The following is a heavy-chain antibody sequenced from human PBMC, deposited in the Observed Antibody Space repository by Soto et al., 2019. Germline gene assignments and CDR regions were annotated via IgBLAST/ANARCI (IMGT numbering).Heavy chain of an antibody. D-gene: IGHD6-19*01. Sequence: GASVKVSCKASGYTFTSYGISWVRQAPGQGLEWMGWISAYNGNTNYAQKLQGRVTMTTDTSTSTAYMELRSLRSDDTAVYYCARGRRIAVAGPRGWFDTWGHGTLVTVSS. CDR2: ISAYNGNT. J-gene: IGHJ5*01. CDR3: ARGRRIAVAGPRGWFDT. V-gene: IGHV1-18*01. CDR1: GYTFTSYG.